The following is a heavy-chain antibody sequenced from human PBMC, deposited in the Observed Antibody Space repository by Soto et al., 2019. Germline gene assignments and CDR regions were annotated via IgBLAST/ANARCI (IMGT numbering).Heavy chain of an antibody. Sequence: DVQLVESGGGLVQPGRSLRLSFAAPGFKFSDYWMSWVRQAPGKGLEWVGNIKHDTSEAHYADSVKGRFTITRDNIKNFLFLQMNGLRSDDTASYYCARDGLLFSGPYRPSRFDYWGLGTLVTVSS. CDR1: GFKFSDYW. V-gene: IGHV3-7*03. CDR2: IKHDTSEA. CDR3: ARDGLLFSGPYRPSRFDY. J-gene: IGHJ4*02. D-gene: IGHD3-16*02.